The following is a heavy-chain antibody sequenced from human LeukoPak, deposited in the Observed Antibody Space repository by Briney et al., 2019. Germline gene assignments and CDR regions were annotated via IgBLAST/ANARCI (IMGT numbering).Heavy chain of an antibody. D-gene: IGHD1-1*01. CDR2: ISGSGGDT. CDR1: GFTFTDSY. Sequence: PGGSLRLSCPASGFTFTDSYMTWVRQAPGKGLEWLSYISGSGGDTNYAHSLRGRFTISRDNAKNSLYLQMNSLSVEHTAVYYCARDPRTVRIWGQGTLVTVSS. CDR3: ARDPRTVRI. J-gene: IGHJ4*02. V-gene: IGHV3-11*06.